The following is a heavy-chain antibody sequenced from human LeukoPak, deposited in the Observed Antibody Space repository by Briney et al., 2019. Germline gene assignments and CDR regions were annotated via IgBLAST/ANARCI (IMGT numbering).Heavy chain of an antibody. Sequence: GGSLRLSCAASGFTFSGSAVHWVRQASGKGLEWVGRIRSKANSYATEYAASVKGRFTISRDDSKNTLYLQMNSLRAEDTAVYYCARMGYGDGFDYWGQGTLVTVSS. J-gene: IGHJ4*02. CDR1: GFTFSGSA. V-gene: IGHV3-73*01. CDR2: IRSKANSYAT. D-gene: IGHD5-12*01. CDR3: ARMGYGDGFDY.